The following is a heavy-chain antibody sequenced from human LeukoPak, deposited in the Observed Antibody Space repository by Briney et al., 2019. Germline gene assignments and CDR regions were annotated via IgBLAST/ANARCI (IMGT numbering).Heavy chain of an antibody. CDR3: ARHRYSSSWTDFDY. Sequence: PSETLSLTCTVSGGSISSYYWSWLRQPPGKGLEWIGYIYYSGSTNYNPSLKSRVTISVDTSKNQFSLKLSSVTAADTAVYYCARHRYSSSWTDFDYWGQGTLVTVSS. CDR2: IYYSGST. V-gene: IGHV4-59*08. D-gene: IGHD6-13*01. J-gene: IGHJ4*02. CDR1: GGSISSYY.